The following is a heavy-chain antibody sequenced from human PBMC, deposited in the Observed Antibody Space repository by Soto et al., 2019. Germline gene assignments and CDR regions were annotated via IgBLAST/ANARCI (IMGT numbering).Heavy chain of an antibody. CDR3: ARVLFIAARPGYFDY. CDR1: GGTFSSYA. CDR2: IIPIFGTA. Sequence: SVKVSCKASGGTFSSYAISWVRQAPGQGLEWMGGIIPIFGTANYAQKFQGRVTITADESTSTAYMELSSLRSEDTAVYYCARVLFIAARPGYFDYWGQGTLVTGSS. J-gene: IGHJ4*02. V-gene: IGHV1-69*13. D-gene: IGHD6-6*01.